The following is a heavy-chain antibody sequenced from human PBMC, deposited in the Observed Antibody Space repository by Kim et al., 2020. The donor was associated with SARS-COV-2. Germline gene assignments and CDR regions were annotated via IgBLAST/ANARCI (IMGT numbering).Heavy chain of an antibody. CDR1: GYTFTSYY. D-gene: IGHD6-19*01. Sequence: ASVKVSCKASGYTFTSYYMHWVRQAPGQGLEWMGIINPSGGSTSYAQKFQGRVTMTRDTSTSTVYMELSSLRSEDTAVYYCARTPDHSSGWYGRSYYYYGMDVWGQGTTVTVSS. CDR3: ARTPDHSSGWYGRSYYYYGMDV. V-gene: IGHV1-46*01. J-gene: IGHJ6*02. CDR2: INPSGGST.